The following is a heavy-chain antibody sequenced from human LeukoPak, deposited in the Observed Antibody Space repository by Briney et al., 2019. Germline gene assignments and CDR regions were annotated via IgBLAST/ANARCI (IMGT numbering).Heavy chain of an antibody. D-gene: IGHD5-12*01. CDR2: ISSSGNGI. CDR1: GFTFSSFE. Sequence: GGSLRLSCAASGFTFSSFEMNWVRQAPGKGLEWVSYISSSGNGIYYADSVKGRFTISRDNAKNSLNLQMDSLRAEDTAVYYCARDGGYGDYLDYWGQGTLVTVSS. J-gene: IGHJ4*02. V-gene: IGHV3-48*03. CDR3: ARDGGYGDYLDY.